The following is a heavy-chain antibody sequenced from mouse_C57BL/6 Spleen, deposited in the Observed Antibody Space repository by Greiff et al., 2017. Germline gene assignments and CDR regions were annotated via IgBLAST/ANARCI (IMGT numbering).Heavy chain of an antibody. Sequence: EVQLVESGEGLVKPGGSLKLSCAASGFTFSSSAMSWVRQTPEKRLELVSYISSGGDYIYYADTVKGRFTISRDNARNTLYLQMSSLKSEDTAMYYCTRDEVATKAMDYWGQGTSVTVSS. CDR3: TRDEVATKAMDY. V-gene: IGHV5-9-1*02. CDR2: ISSGGDYI. D-gene: IGHD1-1*02. CDR1: GFTFSSSA. J-gene: IGHJ4*01.